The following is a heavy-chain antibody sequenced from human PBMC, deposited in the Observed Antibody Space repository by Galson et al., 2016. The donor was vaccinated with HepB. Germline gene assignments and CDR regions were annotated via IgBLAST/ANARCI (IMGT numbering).Heavy chain of an antibody. D-gene: IGHD4-17*01. V-gene: IGHV4-34*01. Sequence: ETLSLTCAVYGGSFSGYYWSWIRQPPGKGLELIGEINHSGSTNYNPSLKSRVTISVDTSKNQFSLKLSSVTAADTAVYYCARGDNPDYGDYASAYYYMDVWGKGTTVTVSS. CDR3: ARGDNPDYGDYASAYYYMDV. CDR2: INHSGST. CDR1: GGSFSGYY. J-gene: IGHJ6*03.